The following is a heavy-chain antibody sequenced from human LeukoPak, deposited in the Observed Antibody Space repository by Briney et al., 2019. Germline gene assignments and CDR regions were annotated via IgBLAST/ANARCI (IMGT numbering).Heavy chain of an antibody. J-gene: IGHJ5*02. CDR1: GFTFSGHG. Sequence: PGRSLRLSCAASGFTFSGHGMHWVRQAPGKGLEWVAVISYDGSNKYYADSVKGRFTISRDNSKSTLYLQMNSLRAEDTAVYYCARGVSPLYYYDSSGYEPNWFDPWGQGTLVTVSS. CDR3: ARGVSPLYYYDSSGYEPNWFDP. CDR2: ISYDGSNK. D-gene: IGHD3-22*01. V-gene: IGHV3-30*03.